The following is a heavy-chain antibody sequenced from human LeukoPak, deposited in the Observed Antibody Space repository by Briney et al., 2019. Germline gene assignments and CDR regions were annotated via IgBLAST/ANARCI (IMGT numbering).Heavy chain of an antibody. CDR2: IKGDGSEQ. V-gene: IGHV3-7*01. J-gene: IGHJ4*02. D-gene: IGHD3-3*01. Sequence: PGGSLRLSCAASGFMLSNYWMNWVRQAPGKGLEWVANIKGDGSEQYYVDSVKGRFTISRDNAKNSLYLQMNSLRAEDTAVYYCAREVEVGEYWSGYYWGQGTLVTVSS. CDR3: AREVEVGEYWSGYY. CDR1: GFMLSNYW.